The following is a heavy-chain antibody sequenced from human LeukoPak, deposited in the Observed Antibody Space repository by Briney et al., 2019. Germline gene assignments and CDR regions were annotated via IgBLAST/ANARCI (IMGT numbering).Heavy chain of an antibody. D-gene: IGHD1-7*01. J-gene: IGHJ4*02. CDR3: ARGYNWNSGGYFDY. V-gene: IGHV1-69*06. CDR2: IIPIFGTA. Sequence: ASVKVSCKASGGTFSSYAISWVRQAPGQGLEWVGRIIPIFGTANYAQKFQGRVTITADKSTSTAYMELSSLRSEDTAVYYCARGYNWNSGGYFDYWGQGTLVTVSS. CDR1: GGTFSSYA.